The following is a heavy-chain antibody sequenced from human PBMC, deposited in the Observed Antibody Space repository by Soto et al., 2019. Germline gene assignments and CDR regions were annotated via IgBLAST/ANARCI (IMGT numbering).Heavy chain of an antibody. CDR3: ARDMAY. D-gene: IGHD3-10*01. V-gene: IGHV3-23*01. CDR1: GFVFSAYA. J-gene: IGHJ4*01. CDR2: ISGGGVTT. Sequence: EVQLLESGGGLVQPGESLRLSCTGSGFVFSAYAMSWVRQASGKGLEWVASISGGGVTTYYADSVKGRFTISRDNSKNTLYLQMYSLGGEDSAMYYCARDMAYWGHGSLVTVSS.